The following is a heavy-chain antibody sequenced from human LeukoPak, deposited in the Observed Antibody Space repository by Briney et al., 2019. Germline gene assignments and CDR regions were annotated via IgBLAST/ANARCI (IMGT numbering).Heavy chain of an antibody. CDR1: GFTFSSYA. D-gene: IGHD1-26*01. CDR2: ISGSGDST. Sequence: GGSLRLSCAASGFTFSSYAMSWVRQAPGKGLEWVSAISGSGDSTYYGDSVKGRFTISRDNSKNTLYLQMNSLRTEDTAVYYCARGLGAPDHWGQGTLVTVSS. V-gene: IGHV3-23*01. J-gene: IGHJ4*02. CDR3: ARGLGAPDH.